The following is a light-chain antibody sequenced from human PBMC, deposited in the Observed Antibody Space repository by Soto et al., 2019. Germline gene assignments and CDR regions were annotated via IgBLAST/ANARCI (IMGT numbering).Light chain of an antibody. CDR1: QSVRGS. J-gene: IGKJ3*01. V-gene: IGKV3-11*01. Sequence: EIVLTQSPATLSLSPGERATLSCRASQSVRGSLAWYQQKPGQAPRLLIYDASNRATGIPARFSGGGSDTDFTLTISSLAPEDFAVYYCQQRSNWPTFGPGTKVDIK. CDR2: DAS. CDR3: QQRSNWPT.